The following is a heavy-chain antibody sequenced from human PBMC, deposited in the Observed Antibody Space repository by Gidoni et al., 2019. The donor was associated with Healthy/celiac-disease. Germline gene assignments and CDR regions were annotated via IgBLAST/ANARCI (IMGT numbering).Heavy chain of an antibody. D-gene: IGHD3-22*01. Sequence: EVQLLESGGGLVQPGGSLRLSCAASGFTFSSYAMGWVRQAPGKGMEWVSAISGSGGSTYYADSVKGRFTISRDNSKNTLYLQMNSLRAEDTAVYYCAKRYDSSGYYFDYWGQGTLVTVSS. J-gene: IGHJ4*02. CDR1: GFTFSSYA. CDR3: AKRYDSSGYYFDY. V-gene: IGHV3-23*01. CDR2: ISGSGGST.